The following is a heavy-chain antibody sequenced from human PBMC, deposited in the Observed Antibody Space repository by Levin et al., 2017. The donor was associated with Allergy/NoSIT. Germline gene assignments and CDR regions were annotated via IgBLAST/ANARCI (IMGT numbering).Heavy chain of an antibody. D-gene: IGHD3-3*01. CDR2: IRSKAYGGTT. CDR1: GFTFGDYA. V-gene: IGHV3-49*03. CDR3: TRGGGVVITSYYYGMDV. J-gene: IGHJ6*02. Sequence: GGSLRLSCTASGFTFGDYAMSWFRQAPGKGLEWVGFIRSKAYGGTTEYAASVKGRFTISRDDSKSIAYLQMNSLKTEDTAVYYCTRGGGVVITSYYYGMDVWGQGTTVTVSS.